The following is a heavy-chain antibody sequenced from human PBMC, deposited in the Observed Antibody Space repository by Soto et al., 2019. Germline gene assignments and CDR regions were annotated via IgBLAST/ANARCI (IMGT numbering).Heavy chain of an antibody. V-gene: IGHV4-4*07. CDR1: GGSISSYY. J-gene: IGHJ6*02. CDR2: IYTSGST. Sequence: PSETLSLTCTVSGGSISSYYWSWIRQPAGKGLEWIGRIYTSGSTNYNPSLKSRVTMSVDTSKNQFSLKLSSVTAADTAVYYCAREDIVVVVAATQNYYYYGMDVWGQGTTVTVSS. CDR3: AREDIVVVVAATQNYYYYGMDV. D-gene: IGHD2-15*01.